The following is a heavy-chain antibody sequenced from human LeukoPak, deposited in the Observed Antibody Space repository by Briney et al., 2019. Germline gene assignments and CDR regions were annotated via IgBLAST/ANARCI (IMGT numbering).Heavy chain of an antibody. CDR2: IYYSGST. CDR1: GGSISSYY. D-gene: IGHD3-10*01. J-gene: IGHJ5*02. V-gene: IGHV4-59*01. Sequence: SETLSLTCTVSGGSISSYYWSWIRQPPGKGLEWIGYIYYSGSTNYKPSLKSRVTISVDTSKNQFSLKLSSVTAADTAAYYCARGGYYGSGNDFRFDPWGQGTLVTVSS. CDR3: ARGGYYGSGNDFRFDP.